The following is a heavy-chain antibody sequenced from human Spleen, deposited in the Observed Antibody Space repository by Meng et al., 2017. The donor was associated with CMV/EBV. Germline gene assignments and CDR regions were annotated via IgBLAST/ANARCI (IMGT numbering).Heavy chain of an antibody. J-gene: IGHJ6*02. Sequence: ASVKVSCKASGYTFTGYYMHWVRQAPGQGLEWMGWINPNSGGTNYAQKFQGRVTMTRDTSISTAYMELSRLRSDDTAVYYCARGTGDSYYYYGMDVWGQGTTVTVSS. CDR1: GYTFTGYY. CDR2: INPNSGGT. V-gene: IGHV1-2*02. CDR3: ARGTGDSYYYYGMDV. D-gene: IGHD7-27*01.